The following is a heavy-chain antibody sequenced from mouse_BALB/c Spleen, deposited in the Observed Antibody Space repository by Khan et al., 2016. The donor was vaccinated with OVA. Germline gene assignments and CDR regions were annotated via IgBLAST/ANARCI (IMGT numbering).Heavy chain of an antibody. J-gene: IGHJ2*01. V-gene: IGHV2-2*02. D-gene: IGHD3-3*01. Sequence: QVQLQESGPGLVQPSQRLSITCTVSGFSLTSYGIHWVRQSPGKGLEWLGVIWSGGITDYNATFISRLSMRKENSKCQVFFKMNRLRAKDTAIYYCARNRGRYFDYWGQGTTLTVSS. CDR2: IWSGGIT. CDR3: ARNRGRYFDY. CDR1: GFSLTSYG.